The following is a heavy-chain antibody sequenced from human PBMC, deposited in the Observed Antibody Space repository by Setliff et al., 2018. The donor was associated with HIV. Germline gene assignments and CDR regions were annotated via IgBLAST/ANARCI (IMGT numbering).Heavy chain of an antibody. D-gene: IGHD1-7*01. CDR3: ARVWDWNYEWGY. CDR2: INMDMGHT. CDR1: GYSFTAYG. J-gene: IGHJ4*02. V-gene: IGHV1-18*01. Sequence: ASVKVSCKASGYSFTAYGISWVRQAPGQGFEWMGWINMDMGHTNFAQKFQDRVTVTTDTSTNTTYMELSVLRSDDTAVYYCARVWDWNYEWGYWGQGTRGTVS.